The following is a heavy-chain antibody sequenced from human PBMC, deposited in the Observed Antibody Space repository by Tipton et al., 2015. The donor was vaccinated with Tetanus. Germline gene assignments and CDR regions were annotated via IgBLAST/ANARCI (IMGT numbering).Heavy chain of an antibody. CDR3: ARAPSRISRAYDY. J-gene: IGHJ4*02. CDR1: GGTFTNYA. V-gene: IGHV1-69*01. D-gene: IGHD2-21*01. Sequence: QVQLVQSGAEVKKPGSSVKVSCKASGGTFTNYALSWVRQAPGQGLERVGGITPIFGTTNYAPKFQGRVTITADESTNTAYMELSGLRSEDTAVYYCARAPSRISRAYDYWGQGTQSTVSS. CDR2: ITPIFGTT.